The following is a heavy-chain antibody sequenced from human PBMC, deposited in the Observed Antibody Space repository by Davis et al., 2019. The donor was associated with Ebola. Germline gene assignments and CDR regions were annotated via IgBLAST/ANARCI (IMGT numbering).Heavy chain of an antibody. CDR2: IYSGGST. J-gene: IGHJ6*02. Sequence: GESLKISCTASGFTFGDYAMSWVRQAPGKGLEWVSVIYSGGSTYYADSVKGRFTISRDNSKNTLYLQMNSLRAEDTAVYYCATGTYYYYGMDVWGQGTTVTVSS. V-gene: IGHV3-66*01. CDR1: GFTFGDYA. D-gene: IGHD6-13*01. CDR3: ATGTYYYYGMDV.